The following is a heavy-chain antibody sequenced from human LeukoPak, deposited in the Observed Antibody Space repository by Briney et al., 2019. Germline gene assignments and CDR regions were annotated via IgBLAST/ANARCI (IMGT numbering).Heavy chain of an antibody. J-gene: IGHJ6*03. D-gene: IGHD6-13*01. Sequence: GGSLRLSCAASEFTFVRYAMNWVRQAPGKGLEWVSYISSSSFKIGYADSVKGRFTISRDNSKNSLYLQMDSLRVEDTAVYYCARDPSYGSSWYYYMDVWGKGTTVTVSS. CDR3: ARDPSYGSSWYYYMDV. CDR1: EFTFVRYA. V-gene: IGHV3-48*04. CDR2: ISSSSFKI.